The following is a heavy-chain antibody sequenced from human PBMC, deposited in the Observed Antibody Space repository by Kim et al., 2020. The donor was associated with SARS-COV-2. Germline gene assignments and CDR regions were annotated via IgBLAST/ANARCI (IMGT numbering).Heavy chain of an antibody. D-gene: IGHD3-9*01. V-gene: IGHV4-59*08. Sequence: KSRVTISVDTSKNQFSLKPSSVTAADTAVYYCAGPYYDILPGYYPYAFDIWGQGTMVTVSS. CDR3: AGPYYDILPGYYPYAFDI. J-gene: IGHJ3*02.